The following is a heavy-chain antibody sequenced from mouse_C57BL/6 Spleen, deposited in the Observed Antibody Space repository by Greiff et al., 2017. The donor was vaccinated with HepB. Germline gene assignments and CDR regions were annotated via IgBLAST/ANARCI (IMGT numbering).Heavy chain of an antibody. CDR1: GYTFTSYW. CDR3: ARGIDRKAWFAY. J-gene: IGHJ3*01. V-gene: IGHV1-53*01. CDR2: INPSNGGT. Sequence: QVQLKQSGTELVKPGASVKLSCKASGYTFTSYWMHWVKQRPGQGLEWIGNINPSNGGTNYNEKFKSKATLTVDKSSSTAYMQLSSLTSEDSAVDYCARGIDRKAWFAYWGQGTLVTVSA. D-gene: IGHD2-14*01.